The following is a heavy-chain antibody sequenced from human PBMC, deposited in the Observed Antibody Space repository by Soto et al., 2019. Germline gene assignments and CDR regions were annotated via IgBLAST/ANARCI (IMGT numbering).Heavy chain of an antibody. Sequence: SVNASCKASGPTFRTYAITWLRQAPGQGLEWMGGIIASFGTANYAQKFQGRVTITADESTSTAYMELSGLRPEDTAVYYCARGGWSGWFDPWGQGTLVTVSS. V-gene: IGHV1-69*01. J-gene: IGHJ5*02. CDR1: GPTFRTYA. CDR3: ARGGWSGWFDP. CDR2: IIASFGTA. D-gene: IGHD2-15*01.